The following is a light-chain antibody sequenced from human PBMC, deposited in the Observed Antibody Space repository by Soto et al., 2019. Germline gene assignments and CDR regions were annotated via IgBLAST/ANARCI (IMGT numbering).Light chain of an antibody. J-gene: IGKJ1*01. V-gene: IGKV3-20*01. Sequence: EMVWTQSPGTLSFSPGERATLSGRASQSVSSSYLAWYQQKPGQAPRLLIYGASSRATGIPARFSASGSGTDFTLTNSRLEPEDFAVYYCKQYCSAPPWTFGQGNKVE. CDR2: GAS. CDR1: QSVSSSY. CDR3: KQYCSAPPWT.